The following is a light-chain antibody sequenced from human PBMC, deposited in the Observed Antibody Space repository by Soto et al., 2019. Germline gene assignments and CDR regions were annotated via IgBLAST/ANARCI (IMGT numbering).Light chain of an antibody. V-gene: IGKV1-5*01. CDR3: QQYSTYRT. CDR2: DAS. J-gene: IGKJ1*01. CDR1: QSISSW. Sequence: DIQLTQSPSFLSASVGDRVTITCRASQSISSWLAWYQQKPGKAPMLLIYDASSLESGVPSRFSGCGSGTEFTLTISSLQSDDFATYYCQQYSTYRTFGQGTKV.